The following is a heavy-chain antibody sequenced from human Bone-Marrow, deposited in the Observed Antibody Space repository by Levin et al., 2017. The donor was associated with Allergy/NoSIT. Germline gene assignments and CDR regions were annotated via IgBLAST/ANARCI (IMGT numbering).Heavy chain of an antibody. J-gene: IGHJ6*02. CDR3: HAAWTNFGSYSYGMDV. V-gene: IGHV3-23*01. CDR2: ISGSGGST. CDR1: GFTFSSYA. Sequence: GESLKISCAASGFTFSSYAMSWVRQAPGKGLEWVSAISGSGGSTYYADSVKGRFTISRDNSKNTLYLQMNSLRAEDTAVYYCHAAWTNFGSYSYGMDVWGQGTTVTVSS. D-gene: IGHD3-3*01.